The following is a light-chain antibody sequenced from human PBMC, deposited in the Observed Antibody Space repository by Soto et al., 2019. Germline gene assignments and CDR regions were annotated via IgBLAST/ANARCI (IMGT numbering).Light chain of an antibody. J-gene: IGKJ4*01. CDR2: DAS. Sequence: EFVLTQSPGTLSLSPGARAPLSCRASQTVRNNYLAWYQQKPGQAPRLLIYDASSRATGIPDRFSGGGSGTEFTLTISNLQSEDFATYYCQQYYSFPLTFGGGTKVDIK. CDR3: QQYYSFPLT. V-gene: IGKV3-20*01. CDR1: QTVRNNY.